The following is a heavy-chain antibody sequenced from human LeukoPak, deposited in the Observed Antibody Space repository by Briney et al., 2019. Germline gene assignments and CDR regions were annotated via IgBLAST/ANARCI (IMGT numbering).Heavy chain of an antibody. CDR2: INSISQTI. Sequence: PGGSLRLSCVASGFTFSACAMNWVRQAPGRGLEWVSYINSISQTIYYADSVKGRFTISRDNSKNTLYLQMNSLRAEDTAVYYCARAEHIVVVTLGAFDIWGQGTMVTVSS. D-gene: IGHD2-21*02. CDR3: ARAEHIVVVTLGAFDI. J-gene: IGHJ3*02. V-gene: IGHV3-48*01. CDR1: GFTFSACA.